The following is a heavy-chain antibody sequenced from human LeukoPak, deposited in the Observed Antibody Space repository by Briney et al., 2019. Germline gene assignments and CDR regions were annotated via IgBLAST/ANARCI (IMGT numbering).Heavy chain of an antibody. Sequence: PSETLSLTCTVSGASISSHYWSWVRQPPGKGLEWIGFIYYSGSTNYNPSLKSRVTMSVDMSKNQFSLKLNSVTAADTAMYYCASYTALYSSSWYYFDYWGREPWSPSPQ. V-gene: IGHV4-59*08. CDR2: IYYSGST. D-gene: IGHD6-13*01. CDR3: ASYTALYSSSWYYFDY. J-gene: IGHJ4*02. CDR1: GASISSHY.